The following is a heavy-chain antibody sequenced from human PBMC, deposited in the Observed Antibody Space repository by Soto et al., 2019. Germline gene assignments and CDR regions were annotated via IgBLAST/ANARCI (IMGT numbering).Heavy chain of an antibody. CDR2: VTGNGDIT. Sequence: EVQLLESGGGLVQPGGSLRLTCAGSGVKFNYYGMSGAGQAPGKGLEWVSIVTGNGDITYYTDSVKGRFTISRDNSENLVWLQMNSLRVEDTAIYYCATSHYGGMDWCQGTMVNVSS. V-gene: IGHV3-23*01. D-gene: IGHD4-17*01. J-gene: IGHJ4*02. CDR3: ATSHYGGMD. CDR1: GVKFNYYG.